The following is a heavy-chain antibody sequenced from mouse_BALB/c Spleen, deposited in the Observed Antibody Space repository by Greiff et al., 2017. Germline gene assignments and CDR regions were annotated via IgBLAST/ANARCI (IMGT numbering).Heavy chain of an antibody. CDR1: GFTFSDYY. Sequence: EVNVVESGGGLVKPGGSLKLSCAASGFTFSDYYMYWVRQTPEKRLEWVATISDGGSYTYYPDSVKGRFTISRDNAKNNLYLQMSSLKSEDTAMYYCARDRGLRRVYYAMDYWGQGTSVTVSS. CDR3: ARDRGLRRVYYAMDY. J-gene: IGHJ4*01. CDR2: ISDGGSYT. V-gene: IGHV5-4*02. D-gene: IGHD2-4*01.